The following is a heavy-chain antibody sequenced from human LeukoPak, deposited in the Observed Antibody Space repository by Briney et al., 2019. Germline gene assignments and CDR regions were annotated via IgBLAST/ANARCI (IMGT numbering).Heavy chain of an antibody. Sequence: PGRSLRLSCAASGFTFSSYAMHWVRQAPGKGLEWVAVISYDGSNKYYADSVKGRFTISRDNSKNTLYLQMNSLRAEDTALYYCARDRGAAAGNWGQGTLVTVSS. CDR3: ARDRGAAAGN. V-gene: IGHV3-30-3*01. CDR2: ISYDGSNK. J-gene: IGHJ4*02. CDR1: GFTFSSYA. D-gene: IGHD6-13*01.